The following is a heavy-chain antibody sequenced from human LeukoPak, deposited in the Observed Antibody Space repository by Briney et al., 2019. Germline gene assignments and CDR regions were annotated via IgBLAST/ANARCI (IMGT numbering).Heavy chain of an antibody. Sequence: GESLKISCKASGYSFTNFWIAWVRQMPGKGLEWMGIIYPDDSETRYSPPFQGLVTISADKSISTAYVQWSSLKVSDTAMYFCARLDIGSCSGGACYGSFWGQGTLVSVSS. CDR2: IYPDDSET. CDR3: ARLDIGSCSGGACYGSF. D-gene: IGHD2-15*01. V-gene: IGHV5-51*01. J-gene: IGHJ4*02. CDR1: GYSFTNFW.